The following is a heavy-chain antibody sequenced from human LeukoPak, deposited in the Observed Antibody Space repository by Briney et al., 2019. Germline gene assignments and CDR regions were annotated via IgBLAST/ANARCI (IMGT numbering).Heavy chain of an antibody. CDR1: GYTFANFG. CDR2: ISVYNGNT. J-gene: IGHJ4*02. CDR3: ARTCSSSSCYMVH. V-gene: IGHV1-18*01. Sequence: ASVKVSCKASGYTFANFGITWVRHAPGQGLEWMGWISVYNGNTNYAQNLQGRVTLTTDTSTSTAYMELRSLRSDDTALYYCARTCSSSSCYMVHWGQGTLVTVCS. D-gene: IGHD2-2*02.